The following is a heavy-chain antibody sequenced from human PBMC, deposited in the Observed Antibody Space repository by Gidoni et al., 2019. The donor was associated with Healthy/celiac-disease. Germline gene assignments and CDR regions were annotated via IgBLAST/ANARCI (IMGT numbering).Heavy chain of an antibody. CDR3: ASLPGYYYDRSGYYQTHAIDY. V-gene: IGHV1-69*06. CDR1: GGTFSSYA. J-gene: IGHJ4*02. D-gene: IGHD3-22*01. CDR2: IIPIFGTA. Sequence: QVQLVQSGAEVKKPGSSVKVSCKASGGTFSSYAISWVRQAPGQGLEWMGGIIPIFGTANYAQKFQGRVTITADKSTSTAYMELSSLRSEDTAVYYCASLPGYYYDRSGYYQTHAIDYWGQRTLVTVSS.